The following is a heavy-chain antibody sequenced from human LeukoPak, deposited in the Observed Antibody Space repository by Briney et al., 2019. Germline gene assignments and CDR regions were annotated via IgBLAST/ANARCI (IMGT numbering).Heavy chain of an antibody. CDR1: GYTFTDYY. J-gene: IGHJ4*02. CDR2: INPHSGGT. CDR3: ARDSSYSSSLYYFEY. V-gene: IGHV1-2*02. D-gene: IGHD6-6*01. Sequence: ASVKVSCKASGYTFTDYYMHWVRQAPGQGLEWMGWINPHSGGTNYAQKFQGRVTMTRDTSISTVYMEVSRLRSDDTAVYYCARDSSYSSSLYYFEYWGQGTLVTVSP.